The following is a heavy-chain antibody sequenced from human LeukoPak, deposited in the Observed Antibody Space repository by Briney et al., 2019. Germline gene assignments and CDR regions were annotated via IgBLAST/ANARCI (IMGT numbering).Heavy chain of an antibody. CDR2: IYYSGST. Sequence: SETLSLTCTVSGGSITSDYWSWIRQPPGKGLESIGYIYYSGSTNYNPFLKSRVTISVDTSKNQFSLKLSSVTAADTAVYYCARVASVGATRALDYWGQGTLVTVSS. V-gene: IGHV4-59*01. CDR3: ARVASVGATRALDY. D-gene: IGHD1-26*01. CDR1: GGSITSDY. J-gene: IGHJ4*02.